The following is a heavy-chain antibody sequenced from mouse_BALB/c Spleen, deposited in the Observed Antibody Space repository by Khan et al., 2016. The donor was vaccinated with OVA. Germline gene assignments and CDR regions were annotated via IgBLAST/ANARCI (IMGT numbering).Heavy chain of an antibody. CDR3: ASHLTGSFAY. Sequence: EVQLVESGGDLVKPGGSLKLSCAASGFTFSSYCMSWVRQTPDKRLEWVATISIDGSYTYYPDSVKGRFTISRDNVKNTLYLQMSSLKSEDTAMYYCASHLTGSFAYWGQETLVTVSA. D-gene: IGHD4-1*01. CDR2: ISIDGSYT. J-gene: IGHJ3*01. V-gene: IGHV5-6*01. CDR1: GFTFSSYC.